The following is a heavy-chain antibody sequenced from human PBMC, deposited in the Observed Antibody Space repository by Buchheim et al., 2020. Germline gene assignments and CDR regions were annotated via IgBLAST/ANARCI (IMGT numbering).Heavy chain of an antibody. CDR3: VRQRGSSSWFDY. D-gene: IGHD6-13*01. Sequence: QVQLQESGPGLLKPSETLSLTCTVSGGSINNYYWSWIRQPPGKGPEWIGQIYYSGSADYNPSFPSRVTISVDTSKNQFSLKLTSVTAADTAVYYCVRQRGSSSWFDYWGQGTL. J-gene: IGHJ4*02. CDR2: IYYSGSA. CDR1: GGSINNYY. V-gene: IGHV4-59*01.